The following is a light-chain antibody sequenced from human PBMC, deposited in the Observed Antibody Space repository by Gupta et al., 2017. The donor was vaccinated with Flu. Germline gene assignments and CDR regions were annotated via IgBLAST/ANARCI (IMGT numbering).Light chain of an antibody. CDR2: EVS. V-gene: IGLV2-14*01. Sequence: QSALTQPASVSGSPGQSITISCTGTSTDIGSYDYVSWYQQHSGKAPKLIIFEVSDRTSGITNRFSGSKAANTASLTISGRKAEDEADYYCCAYRDIVTLVFGTGTRVNV. CDR3: CAYRDIVTLV. J-gene: IGLJ1*01. CDR1: STDIGSYDY.